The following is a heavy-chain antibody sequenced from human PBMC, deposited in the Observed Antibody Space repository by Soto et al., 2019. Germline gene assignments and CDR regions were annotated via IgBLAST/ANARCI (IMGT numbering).Heavy chain of an antibody. CDR3: AKAHVVVVAGITFDY. D-gene: IGHD2-21*02. J-gene: IGHJ4*01. CDR1: GYSISSGSY. V-gene: IGHV4-38-2*02. CDR2: IYHGGTT. Sequence: ASETLSLTCTVSGYSISSGSYWGWIRQPPGKGPEWIASIYHGGTTFYNPSLKSRVTVSVDKSNNQFSLKLRSVTAADTAVYYCAKAHVVVVAGITFDYWGHGTLVTVSS.